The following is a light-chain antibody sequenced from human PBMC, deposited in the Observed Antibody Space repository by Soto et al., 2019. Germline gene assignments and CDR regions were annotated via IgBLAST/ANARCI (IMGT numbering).Light chain of an antibody. CDR1: QTISSW. J-gene: IGKJ1*01. CDR2: DAS. Sequence: DIQMTHSPFTLSDSVGDRVTVTCRASQTISSWLAWYQQKPGIAPNLLIYDASSLESGVPSRFSGSGSGTEFTLTISSLQPDDFATYYCQLYKSYLWTFGQGAKVDI. V-gene: IGKV1-5*01. CDR3: QLYKSYLWT.